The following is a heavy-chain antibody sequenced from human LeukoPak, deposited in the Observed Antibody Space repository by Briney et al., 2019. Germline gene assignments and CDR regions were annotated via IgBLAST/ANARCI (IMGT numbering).Heavy chain of an antibody. J-gene: IGHJ6*02. V-gene: IGHV4-59*01. D-gene: IGHD6-6*01. CDR2: IYSSGST. CDR3: ARDSWYSSSRGYYYGMDV. CDR1: GGSISSYY. Sequence: SETLSLTCTVSGGSISSYYWSWIRQPPGKGLEWIGYIYSSGSTNYNPSLKSRVTISVDTSKNQFSLKLSSVTAADTAAYYCARDSWYSSSRGYYYGMDVWGQGTTVTVSS.